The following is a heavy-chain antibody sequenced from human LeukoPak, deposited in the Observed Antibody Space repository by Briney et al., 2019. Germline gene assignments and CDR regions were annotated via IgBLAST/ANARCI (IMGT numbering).Heavy chain of an antibody. CDR3: AKDPFRISSTSSMVY. Sequence: GGSLRLSCAASGFTFSSYWMSWVRQAPGKGLEWVANIKQDGSEKYYVDSVKGRFTISRDNSKNTLYLQMNSLRAEDTAVYYCAKDPFRISSTSSMVYWGQGTLVTVSS. V-gene: IGHV3-7*03. CDR2: IKQDGSEK. CDR1: GFTFSSYW. J-gene: IGHJ4*02. D-gene: IGHD2-2*01.